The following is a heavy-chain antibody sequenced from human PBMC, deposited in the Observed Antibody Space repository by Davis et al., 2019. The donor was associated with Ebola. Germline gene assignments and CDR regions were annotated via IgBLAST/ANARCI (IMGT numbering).Heavy chain of an antibody. Sequence: MPSETLSLTCTVSGGSISSSSYYWGWIRQPPGKGLEWIGSIYYSGSTNYNPSLKSRVTISVDTSKNQFSLKLSSVTAADTAVYYCARLKAKGWFDPWGQGTLVTVSS. CDR1: GGSISSSSYY. CDR3: ARLKAKGWFDP. J-gene: IGHJ5*02. CDR2: IYYSGST. V-gene: IGHV4-39*07.